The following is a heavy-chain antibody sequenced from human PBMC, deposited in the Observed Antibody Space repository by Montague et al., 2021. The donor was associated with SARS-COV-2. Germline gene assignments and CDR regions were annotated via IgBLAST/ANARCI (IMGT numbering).Heavy chain of an antibody. J-gene: IGHJ5*02. CDR3: ARSTATFGESHNWFAP. Sequence: SETLSLTCTVSGGSISSNNNYWGWIRQSAGKGLEWIGSIYYSGTTYYNPSLKSRVTISVDTSKNQFSLRLSSVAATDTSVYYCARSTATFGESHNWFAPWGPGTLVIVSS. CDR2: IYYSGTT. V-gene: IGHV4-39*01. CDR1: GGSISSNNNY. D-gene: IGHD3-10*01.